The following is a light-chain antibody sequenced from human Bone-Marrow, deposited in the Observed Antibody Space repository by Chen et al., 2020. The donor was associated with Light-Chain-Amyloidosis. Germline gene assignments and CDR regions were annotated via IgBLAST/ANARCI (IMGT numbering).Light chain of an antibody. J-gene: IGLJ2*01. CDR1: RSSIGTNT. CDR2: VNS. Sequence: QSVLTQPPSASGTPGQRVTISCSGSRSSIGTNTVNWYQQVPGTAPKLLIYVNSQRPSGVPARCSGSKSGTSASLAISGLQSDDEADYFCAAWDDGLNGVLFGGGTKLTVL. V-gene: IGLV1-44*01. CDR3: AAWDDGLNGVL.